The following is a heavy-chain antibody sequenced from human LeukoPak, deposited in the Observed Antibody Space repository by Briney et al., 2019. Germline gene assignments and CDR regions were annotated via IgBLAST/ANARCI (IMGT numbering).Heavy chain of an antibody. CDR3: GRGWLKTGIEY. J-gene: IGHJ4*02. CDR2: TYYKSKWYN. CDR1: GDSVSGNSGT. V-gene: IGHV6-1*01. Sequence: SQTLSLTCGISGDSVSGNSGTWNWIRQSPSRGLEWLGRTYYKSKWYNDYAVSVKSRITINPDTSNNQFSPQLDSVSPEDTAVYFCGRGWLKTGIEYWGQGTLVTVSS. D-gene: IGHD5-12*01.